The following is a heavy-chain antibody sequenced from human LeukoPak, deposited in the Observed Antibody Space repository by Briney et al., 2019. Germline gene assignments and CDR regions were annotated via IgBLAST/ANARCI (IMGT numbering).Heavy chain of an antibody. D-gene: IGHD6-13*01. J-gene: IGHJ6*03. V-gene: IGHV3-11*04. CDR3: AKHEQQLVSYYYYYYMDV. Sequence: GGSLRLSCAASGFTFSDYYMSWIRQAPGKGLEWVSYISSSGSTIYYADSVKGRFTISRDNAKNSLYLQMNSLRAEDTAVYYCAKHEQQLVSYYYYYYMDVWGKGTTVTVSS. CDR1: GFTFSDYY. CDR2: ISSSGSTI.